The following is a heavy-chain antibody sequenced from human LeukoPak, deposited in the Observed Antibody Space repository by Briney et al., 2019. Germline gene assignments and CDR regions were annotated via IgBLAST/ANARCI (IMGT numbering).Heavy chain of an antibody. CDR3: ARLSQTPDYYTLGGYYYLGY. V-gene: IGHV1-8*01. CDR1: RYTFTRYD. D-gene: IGHD3-10*01. CDR2: MNPNTGRT. J-gene: IGHJ4*02. Sequence: ASVKVSFKASRYTFTRYDINWVREAAGQGLEWMGWMNPNTGRTGYAQKFQGRITMTRDTSINTAYMELTNLRSEDTAIYYCARLSQTPDYYTLGGYYYLGYWGQGTPVTVSS.